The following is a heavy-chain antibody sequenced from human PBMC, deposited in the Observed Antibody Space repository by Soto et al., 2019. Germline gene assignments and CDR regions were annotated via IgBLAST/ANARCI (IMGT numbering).Heavy chain of an antibody. J-gene: IGHJ6*02. V-gene: IGHV4-39*02. D-gene: IGHD3-3*01. CDR2: IYYSGST. CDR1: GGSISSSSYY. CDR3: ARDAYYDFWSGSPNYYGMDV. Sequence: SETLSLTCTVSGGSISSSSYYWGWIRQPPGKGLEWIGSIYYSGSTYYNPSLKSRVTISVDTSKNQFSLKLSSVTAADTAVYYCARDAYYDFWSGSPNYYGMDVWGQGTTVTVSS.